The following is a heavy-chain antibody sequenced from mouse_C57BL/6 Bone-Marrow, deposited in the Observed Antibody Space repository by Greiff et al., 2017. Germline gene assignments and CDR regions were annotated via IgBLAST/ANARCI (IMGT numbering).Heavy chain of an antibody. CDR1: GFNIKDDY. D-gene: IGHD2-3*01. Sequence: VQLQQSGAELVRPGASVKLSCTASGFNIKDDYMHWVKQRPEQGLEWIGWIDPENGDTEYASKFQGKATITADPSSNTAYLQLSSLTSEDTAVYYCTTLFDGYSYYWGQGTTLTVSS. CDR2: IDPENGDT. CDR3: TTLFDGYSYY. V-gene: IGHV14-4*01. J-gene: IGHJ2*01.